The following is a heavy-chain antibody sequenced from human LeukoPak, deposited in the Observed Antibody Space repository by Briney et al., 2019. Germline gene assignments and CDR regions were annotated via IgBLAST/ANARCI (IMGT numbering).Heavy chain of an antibody. CDR3: ARLRWRRYFDWLSRGMDV. CDR2: MNPNSGNT. CDR1: GYTFTSYD. V-gene: IGHV1-8*01. J-gene: IGHJ6*02. D-gene: IGHD3-9*01. Sequence: ASVKVSCKASGYTFTSYDINWVRQATGQGLEWMGWMNPNSGNTGYAQKFQGRVTMTRNTSISTAYMELSSLRSEATAVYYCARLRWRRYFDWLSRGMDVWGQGTTVTVSS.